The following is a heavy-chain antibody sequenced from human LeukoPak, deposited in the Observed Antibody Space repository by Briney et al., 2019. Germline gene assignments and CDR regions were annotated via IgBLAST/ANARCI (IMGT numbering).Heavy chain of an antibody. V-gene: IGHV1-69*04. Sequence: SVKVSCKASGGTFSSYTISWVRQAPGQGLEWMGRIIPILGIANYAQKFQGRVTITADKSTSTAYMEQSSLRSEDTAVYYCARDLGGNSSHYYYYMDVWGKGTTVTVSS. CDR3: ARDLGGNSSHYYYYMDV. D-gene: IGHD4-23*01. CDR1: GGTFSSYT. J-gene: IGHJ6*03. CDR2: IIPILGIA.